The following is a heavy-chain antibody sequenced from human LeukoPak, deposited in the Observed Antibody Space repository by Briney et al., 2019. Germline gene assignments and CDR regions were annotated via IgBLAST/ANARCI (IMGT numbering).Heavy chain of an antibody. CDR2: INHSGGT. J-gene: IGHJ4*02. Sequence: KASETLSLTCAVYGGSFNGYYWTWIRQPPGKGLEWIGEINHSGGTDYNPSIKSRVTISVDTSKNQFSLKLNSVTAADTAVYYCARGRRMRITMIVVVITEKYFDYWGQGTLVTVSS. CDR1: GGSFNGYY. V-gene: IGHV4-34*01. D-gene: IGHD3-22*01. CDR3: ARGRRMRITMIVVVITEKYFDY.